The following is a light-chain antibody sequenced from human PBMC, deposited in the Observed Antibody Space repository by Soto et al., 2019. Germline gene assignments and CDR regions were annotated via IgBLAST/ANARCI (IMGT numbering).Light chain of an antibody. CDR3: QQANSFPYT. Sequence: EIVLTQSPGTLSLSPGERATLSCRASQSVSSSYLAWYQQKPGQAPRLFIYASSIRATGIPDRFSGSGSGTDFTFTISSLQPEDFATYYCQQANSFPYTFGQGTKLEIK. J-gene: IGKJ2*01. CDR2: ASS. V-gene: IGKV3-20*01. CDR1: QSVSSSY.